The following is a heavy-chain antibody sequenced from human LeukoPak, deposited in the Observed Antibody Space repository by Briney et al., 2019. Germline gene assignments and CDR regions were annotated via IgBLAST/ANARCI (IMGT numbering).Heavy chain of an antibody. CDR3: ARARSSGFGEYYYGMDV. V-gene: IGHV1-8*01. D-gene: IGHD6-19*01. Sequence: ASVKVSCKASGYTFTSYDINWVRQATGQGLEWMGWMNPNSGSTGYAQKFQGRVTMTRNTSISTAYMELSSLRSEDTAVYYCARARSSGFGEYYYGMDVWGQGTTVTVSS. CDR2: MNPNSGST. CDR1: GYTFTSYD. J-gene: IGHJ6*02.